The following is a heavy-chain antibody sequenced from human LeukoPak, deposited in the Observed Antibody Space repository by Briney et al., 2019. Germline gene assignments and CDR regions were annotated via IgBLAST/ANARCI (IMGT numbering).Heavy chain of an antibody. CDR2: IIPIFGTA. D-gene: IGHD3-22*01. Sequence: SVKVSCKASGGTFSSYAISWVRQAPGQGLEWMGRIIPIFGTANYAQKFQGRVTIPADKSTSTAYMELSSLRSEATAVYYCARAEEAYDSSGPLNWFDPWGQGTMVTVSS. CDR3: ARAEEAYDSSGPLNWFDP. CDR1: GGTFSSYA. V-gene: IGHV1-69*06. J-gene: IGHJ5*02.